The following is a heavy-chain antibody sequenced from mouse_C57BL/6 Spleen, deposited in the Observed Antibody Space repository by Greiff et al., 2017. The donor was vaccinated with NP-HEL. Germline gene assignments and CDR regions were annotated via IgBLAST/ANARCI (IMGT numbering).Heavy chain of an antibody. Sequence: EVKLVESEGGLVQPGSSMKLSCTASGFTFSDYYMAWVRQVPEKGLEWVANINYDGSSTYYLDSLKSRFIISRDNAKNILYLQMSSLKSEDTATYYCAREDSNYKVPFAYWGQGTLVTVSA. J-gene: IGHJ3*01. V-gene: IGHV5-16*01. D-gene: IGHD2-5*01. CDR3: AREDSNYKVPFAY. CDR2: INYDGSST. CDR1: GFTFSDYY.